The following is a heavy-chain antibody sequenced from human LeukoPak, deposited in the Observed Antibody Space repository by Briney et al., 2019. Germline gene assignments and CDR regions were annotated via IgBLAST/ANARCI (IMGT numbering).Heavy chain of an antibody. D-gene: IGHD6-19*01. CDR1: GGSVSSGTYF. Sequence: SETLSLTCTVSGGSVSSGTYFLNWIRQAPGKGLEWIGYIDYNGRTNYNPSLKSRVSISVGTSKNQFPLKVSSVAATDTAVCYCARGSGWLTDHWGQGTLVTVSS. J-gene: IGHJ4*02. V-gene: IGHV4-61*01. CDR3: ARGSGWLTDH. CDR2: IDYNGRT.